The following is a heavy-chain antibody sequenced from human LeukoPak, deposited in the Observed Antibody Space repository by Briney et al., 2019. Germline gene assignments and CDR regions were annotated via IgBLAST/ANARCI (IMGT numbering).Heavy chain of an antibody. CDR3: ARATKNFWSGSSSGYYYYYMDV. Sequence: ASVKVSCKASGYIFTNHDINWVRQATGQGLEWMGWMNPSNDNTGYAQKFHGRVTITRNTSISTAYMELSSLRPEDTAVYYCARATKNFWSGSSSGYYYYYMDVWGEGTTVTVSS. J-gene: IGHJ6*03. V-gene: IGHV1-8*03. CDR1: GYIFTNHD. CDR2: MNPSNDNT. D-gene: IGHD3-3*01.